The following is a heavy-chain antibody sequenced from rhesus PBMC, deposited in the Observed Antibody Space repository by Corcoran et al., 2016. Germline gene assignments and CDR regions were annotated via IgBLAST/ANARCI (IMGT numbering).Heavy chain of an antibody. CDR1: GVSISSNY. D-gene: IGHD5-24*01. CDR2: ISGSDAST. Sequence: QLQLQESGPGLVKPSETLSLTCAVSGVSISSNYWSWIRQPPGKGLEWIGSISGSDASTDYHPSLTSRVTISTDTSKKQFSLKLSSVTAADTAVYYCATSVYTGRYFDIWGPGTPVTISS. V-gene: IGHV4-173*01. CDR3: ATSVYTGRYFDI. J-gene: IGHJ2*01.